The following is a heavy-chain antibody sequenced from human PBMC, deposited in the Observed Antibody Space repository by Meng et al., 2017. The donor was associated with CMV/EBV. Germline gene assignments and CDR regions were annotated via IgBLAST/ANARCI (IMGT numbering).Heavy chain of an antibody. CDR3: AKDSSGVAAAGAPDY. Sequence: GESLKISCAASGFTFSSYAMSWVRQAPGKGLEWVSAISGSGGSTYYADSVKGRFTISRDNSKNTLYLQMNSLRADDTAVYYCAKDSSGVAAAGAPDYWGQGTLVTVSS. J-gene: IGHJ4*02. CDR2: ISGSGGST. D-gene: IGHD6-13*01. V-gene: IGHV3-23*01. CDR1: GFTFSSYA.